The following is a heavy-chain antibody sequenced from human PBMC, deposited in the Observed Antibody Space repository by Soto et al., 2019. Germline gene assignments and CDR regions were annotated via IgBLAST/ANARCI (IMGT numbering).Heavy chain of an antibody. Sequence: EASVKVSCKASGGTFSSYAISWVRQAPGQGLEWMGGIIPIFGTANYAQKFQGRVTITADESTSTAYMELSSLRSEDTAVYYCARGGSGGYCSGGSCYAYWGQGTLVTVSS. CDR1: GGTFSSYA. V-gene: IGHV1-69*13. J-gene: IGHJ4*02. CDR2: IIPIFGTA. CDR3: ARGGSGGYCSGGSCYAY. D-gene: IGHD2-15*01.